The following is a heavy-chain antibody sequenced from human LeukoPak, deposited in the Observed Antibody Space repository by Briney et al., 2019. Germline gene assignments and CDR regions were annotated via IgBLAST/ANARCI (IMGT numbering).Heavy chain of an antibody. CDR3: ARQEGGIVGPY. J-gene: IGHJ4*02. V-gene: IGHV4-59*01. CDR1: GGSISSYY. CDR2: IYYSGST. Sequence: PSETPSLTCTVSGGSISSYYWSWIRQPPGKGLEWIGYIYYSGSTNYNPSLKSRVTISVDTSKNQFSLKLSSVTAADTAVYYCARQEGGIVGPYWGQGTLVTVSS. D-gene: IGHD1-26*01.